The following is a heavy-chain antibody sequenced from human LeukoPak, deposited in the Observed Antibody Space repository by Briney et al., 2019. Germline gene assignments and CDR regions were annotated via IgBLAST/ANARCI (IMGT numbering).Heavy chain of an antibody. D-gene: IGHD3-22*01. CDR2: INHSGST. CDR3: ARGGQYYYDSSGYGSDAFDI. CDR1: GGSFSGYY. J-gene: IGHJ3*02. Sequence: SETLSLTCAVYGGSFSGYYWSWIRQPPGKGLEWIGEINHSGSTNYNPSLKSRVTISVDTSKNQFSLKLSSVTAADTAVYYCARGGQYYYDSSGYGSDAFDIWGQGTMVTVSS. V-gene: IGHV4-34*01.